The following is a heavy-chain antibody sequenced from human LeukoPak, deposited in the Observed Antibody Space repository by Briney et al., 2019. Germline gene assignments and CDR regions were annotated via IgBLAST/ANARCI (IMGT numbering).Heavy chain of an antibody. V-gene: IGHV4-59*12. CDR3: ARRPLGYCSSTSCPTPYYFDY. D-gene: IGHD2-2*01. CDR2: IDHSGST. CDR1: GGSISTYY. Sequence: SETLSLTCTVSGGSISTYYWSWIRQPPGKGLEWIGYIDHSGSTKYSPSLKSRVTISVDTSKNQFSLKLSSVTAADTAVYYCARRPLGYCSSTSCPTPYYFDYWGQGTLVTVSS. J-gene: IGHJ4*02.